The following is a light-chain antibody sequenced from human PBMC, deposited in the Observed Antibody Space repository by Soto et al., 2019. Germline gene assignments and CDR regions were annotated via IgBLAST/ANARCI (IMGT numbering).Light chain of an antibody. CDR1: QSVSSN. CDR2: FAS. Sequence: EIVMTQSPATLSVSPGERATLSCRASQSVSSNLAWYQQKPGPTPKLLIYFASTKATGIPASFSGSGSGTEFTLTISSLQSEDFAVYYCQQYNVWPLTFGGGTKVEFK. V-gene: IGKV3-15*01. CDR3: QQYNVWPLT. J-gene: IGKJ4*01.